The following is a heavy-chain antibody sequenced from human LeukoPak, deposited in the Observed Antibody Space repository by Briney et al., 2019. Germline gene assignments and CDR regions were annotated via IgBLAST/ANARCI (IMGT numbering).Heavy chain of an antibody. Sequence: SETLSLTCTVSGNSISSGDYYWSWIRQPAGKGLEWIGRIYTSGSTTYNPSLKSRVTISGDTSENQFSLKLSSVTAADTAVYYCARAGGSGLIDYWGQGTLVTVSS. D-gene: IGHD6-19*01. CDR1: GNSISSGDYY. CDR3: ARAGGSGLIDY. CDR2: IYTSGST. V-gene: IGHV4-61*02. J-gene: IGHJ4*02.